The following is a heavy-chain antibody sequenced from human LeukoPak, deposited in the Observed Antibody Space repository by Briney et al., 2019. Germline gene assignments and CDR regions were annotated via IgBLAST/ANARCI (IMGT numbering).Heavy chain of an antibody. CDR2: IIPILGIA. CDR3: ARVGYSSPPRSPHNWFDP. CDR1: GGTFSSYA. V-gene: IGHV1-69*04. D-gene: IGHD6-13*01. Sequence: ASVKVSCKASGGTFSSYAISWVRQAPGQGLEWMGRIIPILGIANYAQKFQGRVTITVDKSTSTAYMELSSLRSEDTAVYYCARVGYSSPPRSPHNWFDPWGQGTLVTVSS. J-gene: IGHJ5*02.